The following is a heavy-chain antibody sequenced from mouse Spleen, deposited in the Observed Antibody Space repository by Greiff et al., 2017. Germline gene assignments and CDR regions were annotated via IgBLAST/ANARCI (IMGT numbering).Heavy chain of an antibody. CDR1: GYTFTSYW. CDR2: INPSSGYT. V-gene: IGHV1-7*01. D-gene: IGHD2-1*01. CDR3: ARFYYGSLYAMDY. Sequence: VQLQQSGAELAKPGASVKLSCKASGYTFTSYWMHWVKQRPGQGLEWIGYINPSSGYTKYNQKFKDKATLTADKSSSTAYMQLSSLTYEDSAVYYCARFYYGSLYAMDYWGQGTSDTVSS. J-gene: IGHJ4*01.